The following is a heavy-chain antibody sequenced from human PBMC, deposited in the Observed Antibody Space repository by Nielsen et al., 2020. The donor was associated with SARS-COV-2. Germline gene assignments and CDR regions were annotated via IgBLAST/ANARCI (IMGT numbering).Heavy chain of an antibody. Sequence: GESLKISCAASGFTFSSYAMSWVRQAPGKGLEWVSAISGSGGSTYYADSVKGRFTISRDNSKNTLYLQMNSLRAEDTAVYYCAKGLCSGGSCYVDYYYGMDVWGQGTTVTVSS. J-gene: IGHJ6*02. V-gene: IGHV3-23*01. CDR1: GFTFSSYA. CDR2: ISGSGGST. D-gene: IGHD2-15*01. CDR3: AKGLCSGGSCYVDYYYGMDV.